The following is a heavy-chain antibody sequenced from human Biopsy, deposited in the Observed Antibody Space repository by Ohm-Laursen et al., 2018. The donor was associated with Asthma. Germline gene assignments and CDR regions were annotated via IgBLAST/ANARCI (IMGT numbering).Heavy chain of an antibody. V-gene: IGHV3-11*01. Sequence: SLRLSCAASGMSVSDYYMTRLRQSPGKGLEWLSHIGIKGTSIYYVDSVKGRFTISRDNAKNSLFLQMNGLRADDTAVYFCAGGRYCSGASCLYGMDVWGQGTTVSVSS. CDR1: GMSVSDYY. CDR2: IGIKGTSI. CDR3: AGGRYCSGASCLYGMDV. J-gene: IGHJ6*02. D-gene: IGHD2-15*01.